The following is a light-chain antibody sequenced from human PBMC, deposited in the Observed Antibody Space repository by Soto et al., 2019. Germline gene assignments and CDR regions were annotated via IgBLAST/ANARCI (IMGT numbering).Light chain of an antibody. CDR1: KLGERF. J-gene: IGLJ2*01. V-gene: IGLV3-1*01. CDR2: QDT. Sequence: SYELTQPPSVSVSPGQTASITCSGDKLGERFACWYQQKAGQSPVMVIYQDTKRPSGIPERFSGSNSGNTATLTISGTQAIEEADYYCQAWDSSTGVVFGGGTKVTVL. CDR3: QAWDSSTGVV.